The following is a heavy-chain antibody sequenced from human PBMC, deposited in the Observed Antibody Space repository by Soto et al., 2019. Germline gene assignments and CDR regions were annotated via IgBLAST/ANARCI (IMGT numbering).Heavy chain of an antibody. Sequence: GGSLRLSCAASGFTFSSYSMNWFRQAPGRGLEWVAAISGTSDYIYYADSVKGRFIISRDNANTSLYFQMNSLRAEDTAVYYCARDHRYCSGSSCRPYYYYYGMDVWGQGTTVTVSS. J-gene: IGHJ6*02. CDR2: ISGTSDYI. V-gene: IGHV3-21*01. D-gene: IGHD2-15*01. CDR3: ARDHRYCSGSSCRPYYYYYGMDV. CDR1: GFTFSSYS.